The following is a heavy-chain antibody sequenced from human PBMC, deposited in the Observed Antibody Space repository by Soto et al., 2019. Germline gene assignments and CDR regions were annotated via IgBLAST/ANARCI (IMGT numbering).Heavy chain of an antibody. D-gene: IGHD5-12*01. CDR1: GGSISSYY. CDR2: NYYSGST. V-gene: IGHV4-59*01. J-gene: IGHJ4*02. CDR3: ARGTATIPEDY. Sequence: QVQLQESGPGLVKPSETLSLTCTVFGGSISSYYWSWIRQPPGKGLEWIGYNYYSGSTNYNPSLKSRVTISVDTSKNQFSLKLSSVTAADTAVYYCARGTATIPEDYWGQGTLVTVSS.